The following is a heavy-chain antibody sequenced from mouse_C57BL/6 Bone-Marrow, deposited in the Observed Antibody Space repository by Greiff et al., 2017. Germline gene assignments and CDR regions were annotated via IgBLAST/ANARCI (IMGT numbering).Heavy chain of an antibody. Sequence: QVQLKQPGAELVKPGASVKLSCKASGYTFTSYWMHWVKQRPGRGLEWIGRIDPNSGGPKYNEKFKSKATLTVDKPSSTAYMQLSSLSSEDSAVYYCARGCDYHYLDYGGQGTTLTGSS. V-gene: IGHV1-72*01. D-gene: IGHD2-4*01. CDR1: GYTFTSYW. CDR3: ARGCDYHYLDY. CDR2: IDPNSGGP. J-gene: IGHJ2*01.